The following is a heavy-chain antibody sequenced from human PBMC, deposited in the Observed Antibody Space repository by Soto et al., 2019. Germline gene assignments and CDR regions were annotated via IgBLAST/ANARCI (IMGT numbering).Heavy chain of an antibody. CDR1: GESISSSSYY. CDR3: AAAVVRGWFAP. Sequence: SETLSLTCTVSGESISSSSYYWGWIRQPPGKGLEWIANIYYNGHAYYNPSLRSRVTLSVDTSKNQFSLKLSSVTAPDTAVYFCAAAVVRGWFAPWGKGTLVTVSS. J-gene: IGHJ5*02. D-gene: IGHD6-19*01. CDR2: IYYNGHA. V-gene: IGHV4-39*01.